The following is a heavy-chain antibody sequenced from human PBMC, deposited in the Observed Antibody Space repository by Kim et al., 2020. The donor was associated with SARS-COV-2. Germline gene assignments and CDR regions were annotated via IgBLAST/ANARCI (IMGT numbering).Heavy chain of an antibody. D-gene: IGHD3-22*01. J-gene: IGHJ2*01. CDR1: GFTFSSYS. V-gene: IGHV3-48*02. Sequence: GGSLRLSCAASGFTFSSYSMNWVRQAPGKGLEWVSYISSSSSTIYYADSVKGRFTISRDNAKNSLYLQMNSLRDEDTAVYYCARPYDSSGYYSGYFDLWGRGTLVTVSS. CDR3: ARPYDSSGYYSGYFDL. CDR2: ISSSSSTI.